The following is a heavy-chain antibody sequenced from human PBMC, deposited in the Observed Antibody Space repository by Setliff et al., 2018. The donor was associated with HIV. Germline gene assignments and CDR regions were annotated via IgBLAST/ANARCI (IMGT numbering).Heavy chain of an antibody. V-gene: IGHV3-49*03. CDR3: TGYYDSSGYYYGVDY. Sequence: LRLSCTTSGFTFGDYAMNWFRQAPGKGLEWVGFIRTNSYGGTTEYAASVKGRFTISRDDSKSIVYVQMNSLKTEDTAVYFCTGYYDSSGYYYGVDYWGQGTLVTVSS. J-gene: IGHJ4*02. CDR2: IRTNSYGGTT. D-gene: IGHD3-22*01. CDR1: GFTFGDYA.